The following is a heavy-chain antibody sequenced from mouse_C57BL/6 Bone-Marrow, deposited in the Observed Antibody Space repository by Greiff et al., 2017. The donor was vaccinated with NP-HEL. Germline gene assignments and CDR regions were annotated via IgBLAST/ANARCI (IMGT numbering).Heavy chain of an antibody. J-gene: IGHJ2*01. CDR2: IRNKAHGYTT. CDR1: GFTFTDYY. Sequence: EVQLVESGGGLVQPGGSLSLSCAASGFTFTDYYMSWVRQPPGKALEWLGFIRNKAHGYTTEYSASVKGRFTISRDNSQSILYLQMNALRAEDSATYYCARSIYYGNFDYWGQGTTLTVSS. D-gene: IGHD2-1*01. CDR3: ARSIYYGNFDY. V-gene: IGHV7-3*01.